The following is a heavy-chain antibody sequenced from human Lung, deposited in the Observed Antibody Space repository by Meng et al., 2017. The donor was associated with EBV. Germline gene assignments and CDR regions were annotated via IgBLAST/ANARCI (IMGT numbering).Heavy chain of an antibody. CDR3: ARVVAGRYNWFDP. J-gene: IGHJ5*02. CDR2: IYYSGST. D-gene: IGHD2-15*01. V-gene: IGHV4-34*09. Sequence: QGRLQEVGPGLVTPSQDLSITCAVYGGYLSAYYWSWIRQPPGKGLEWIGYIYYSGSTYYNPSLKSLVTISVDTSKNQFSLKLSSVTAADTAVYYCARVVAGRYNWFDPWGQGTLVTVSS. CDR1: GGYLSAYY.